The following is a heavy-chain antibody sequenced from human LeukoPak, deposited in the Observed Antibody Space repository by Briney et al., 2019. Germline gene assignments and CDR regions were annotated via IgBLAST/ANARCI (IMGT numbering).Heavy chain of an antibody. D-gene: IGHD2-15*01. Sequence: GRSLRLSCAASGFTFSSYGMHWVRQAPGKGLEWVAVISYDGSNKYYADSVKGRFTIFRDNSKNTLYLQMNSLRAEDTAVYYCAKVAKSSHFDYWGQGTLVTVSS. CDR2: ISYDGSNK. J-gene: IGHJ4*02. CDR3: AKVAKSSHFDY. V-gene: IGHV3-30*18. CDR1: GFTFSSYG.